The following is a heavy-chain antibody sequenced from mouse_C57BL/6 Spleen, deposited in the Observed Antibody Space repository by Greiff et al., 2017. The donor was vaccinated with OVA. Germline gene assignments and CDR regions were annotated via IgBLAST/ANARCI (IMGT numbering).Heavy chain of an antibody. CDR1: GYTFTSYW. CDR2: IHPNSGST. D-gene: IGHD1-1*01. V-gene: IGHV1-64*01. CDR3: ARGDYYGSSSY. J-gene: IGHJ2*01. Sequence: QVQLQQPGAELVKPGASVKLSCKASGYTFTSYWMHWVKQRPGQGLEWIGMIHPNSGSTNYNEKFKSKATLPVDKSSSTAYMQLSSLTSEDSAVYYCARGDYYGSSSYWGQGTTLTVSS.